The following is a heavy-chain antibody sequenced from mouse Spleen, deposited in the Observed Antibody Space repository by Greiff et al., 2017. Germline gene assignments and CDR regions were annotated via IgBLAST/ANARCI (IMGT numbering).Heavy chain of an antibody. CDR3: ARAPYSNYAMDY. D-gene: IGHD2-5*01. CDR1: GYSITSGYY. J-gene: IGHJ4*01. V-gene: IGHV3-6*01. CDR2: ISYDGSN. Sequence: EVQRVESGPGLVKPSQSLSLTCSVTGYSITSGYYWKWIRQFPGNKLEWMGYISYDGSNNYNPSLKNRISITRDTSKNQFFLKLNSVTTEDTATYYCARAPYSNYAMDYWGQGTSVTVSS.